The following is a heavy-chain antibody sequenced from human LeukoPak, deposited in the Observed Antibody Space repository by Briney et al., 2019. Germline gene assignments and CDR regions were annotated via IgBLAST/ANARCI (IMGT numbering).Heavy chain of an antibody. CDR3: ARGEDKYYDILTGYYIGNY. CDR2: ISSSGNTI. J-gene: IGHJ4*02. V-gene: IGHV3-11*01. CDR1: GFTFSDYY. D-gene: IGHD3-9*01. Sequence: GGSLRLSCAASGFTFSDYYMSWIRQAPGKVLEWVSYISSSGNTIYYADSVKGRFTISRDNAKNSLYLQMNSLRAEDTAVYYCARGEDKYYDILTGYYIGNYWGQGTLVTVSS.